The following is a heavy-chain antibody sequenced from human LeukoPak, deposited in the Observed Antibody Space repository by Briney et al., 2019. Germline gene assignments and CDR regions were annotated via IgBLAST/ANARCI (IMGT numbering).Heavy chain of an antibody. D-gene: IGHD3-16*02. CDR2: ITSSSSYI. J-gene: IGHJ4*02. V-gene: IGHV3-21*01. CDR1: GFTFSSYG. Sequence: GETLRLFCAASGFTFSSYGMTWVRQAPGKGLEWVSSITSSSSYIYYADSVKGRFTISRDDAKSSLYLQMNSLRAEDTALYYCARHRTASDYWGQGTLVTVSS. CDR3: ARHRTASDY.